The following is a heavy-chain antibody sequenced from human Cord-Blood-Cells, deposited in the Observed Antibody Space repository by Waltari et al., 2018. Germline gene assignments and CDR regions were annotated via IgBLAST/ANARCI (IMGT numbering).Heavy chain of an antibody. CDR2: VDPEDGET. CDR3: ATAKIFGVVIKGGAFDI. J-gene: IGHJ3*02. D-gene: IGHD3-3*01. CDR1: GYTLTGYY. Sequence: VQLVKPAAAVTKPGATARISFKDSGYTLTGYYMPSVQQAAGIGLEWMGLVDPEDGETIYAEKFQGRVTITADTSTDTAYMELSSLRSEDTAVYYCATAKIFGVVIKGGAFDIWGQGTMVTVSS. V-gene: IGHV1-69-2*01.